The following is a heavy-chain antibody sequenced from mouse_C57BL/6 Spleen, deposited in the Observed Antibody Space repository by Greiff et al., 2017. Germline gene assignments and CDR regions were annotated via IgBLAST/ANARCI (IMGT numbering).Heavy chain of an antibody. D-gene: IGHD3-3*01. CDR2: IRNKANGYTT. J-gene: IGHJ1*03. CDR1: GFTFTDYY. V-gene: IGHV7-3*01. Sequence: DVHLVESGGGLVQPGGSLSLSCAASGFTFTDYYMSWVRQPPGKALEWLGFIRNKANGYTTEYSASVKGRFTISRDNSQSILYLQMNALRAEDSAAYYCARYGGDGRYFDVWGTGTTVTVSS. CDR3: ARYGGDGRYFDV.